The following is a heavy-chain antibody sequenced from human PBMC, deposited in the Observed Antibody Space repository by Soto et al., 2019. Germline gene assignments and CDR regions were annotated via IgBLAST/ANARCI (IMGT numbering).Heavy chain of an antibody. V-gene: IGHV1-18*01. CDR2: ISGYNGHT. CDR3: AQLGGSYNYGMDV. D-gene: IGHD2-2*02. Sequence: QVQLVQSGAEVKKPGASVKVSCKASGYTFTSYGISWVRQAPGQGLEWMGWISGYNGHTSYAQKVQGRVSMTTDPSTSTAYMELRSLRPNDTAVYYWAQLGGSYNYGMDVWVQGTTVTVSS. J-gene: IGHJ6*02. CDR1: GYTFTSYG.